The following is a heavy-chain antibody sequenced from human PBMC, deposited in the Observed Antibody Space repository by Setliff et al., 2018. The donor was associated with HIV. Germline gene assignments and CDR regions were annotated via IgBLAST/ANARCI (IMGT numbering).Heavy chain of an antibody. J-gene: IGHJ4*02. CDR2: IIPIFGTA. CDR3: ASATMIVVVITEYYFDY. V-gene: IGHV1-69*05. D-gene: IGHD3-22*01. CDR1: GGTFSSYA. Sequence: VKVSCKASGGTFSSYAISWVRQAPGQGLEWMGGIIPIFGTANYAQKFQGRVTITTDESTSTAYMELSSLRSEDTAVYYCASATMIVVVITEYYFDYWGQGTLVTVSS.